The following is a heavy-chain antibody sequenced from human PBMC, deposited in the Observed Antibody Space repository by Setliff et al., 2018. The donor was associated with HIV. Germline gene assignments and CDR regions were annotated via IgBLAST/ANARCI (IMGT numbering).Heavy chain of an antibody. D-gene: IGHD6-6*01. J-gene: IGHJ2*01. V-gene: IGHV3-30*04. CDR3: ARGIAARPSNWYFDL. CDR2: ISSDGSNK. CDR1: EFTFRSYA. Sequence: PGGSLRLSCAASEFTFRSYAMHWVRQAPGKGLEWVALISSDGSNKYYADSVKGRFTISRDNSKNTLYLQMNSLRTEDTAVYYCARGIAARPSNWYFDLWGRGTLVTVSS.